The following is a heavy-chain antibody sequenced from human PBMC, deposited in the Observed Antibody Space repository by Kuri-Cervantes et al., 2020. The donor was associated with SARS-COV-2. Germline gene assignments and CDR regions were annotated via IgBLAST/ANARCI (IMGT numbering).Heavy chain of an antibody. CDR3: ARSISGITGTTAAFDI. Sequence: GGSLRLSCKASGYTFTGYYMHWVRQAPGQGLEWMGWINPNSGGTNYAQKFQGRVTMTRDTSISTAYMELSRLRSDDTAVYYCARSISGITGTTAAFDIWGQGTMVTVSS. D-gene: IGHD1-20*01. J-gene: IGHJ3*02. CDR1: GYTFTGYY. V-gene: IGHV1-2*02. CDR2: INPNSGGT.